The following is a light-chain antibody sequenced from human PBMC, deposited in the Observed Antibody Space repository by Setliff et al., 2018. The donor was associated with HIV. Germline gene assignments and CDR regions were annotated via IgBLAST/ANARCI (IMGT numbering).Light chain of an antibody. Sequence: QSVLTQPASVSGSPGQSITISCTGTSSDVGGYNYVSWYQQHPGKDPKLMIYEVTNRPSGVSNRFSGSKSGNTASLTISGLQAEDEADYYCSSYRSSSTFVVFGGGTKATV. J-gene: IGLJ2*01. CDR1: SSDVGGYNY. CDR3: SSYRSSSTFVV. CDR2: EVT. V-gene: IGLV2-14*01.